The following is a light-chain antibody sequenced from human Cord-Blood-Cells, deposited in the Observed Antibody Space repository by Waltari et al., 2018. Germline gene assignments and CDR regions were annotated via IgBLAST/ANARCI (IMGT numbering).Light chain of an antibody. V-gene: IGLV2-14*01. CDR3: SSYTSSSTWV. J-gene: IGLJ3*02. Sequence: QSALTQPASVSGSPGQSITISCTGTSSDVGGYNYVSWYQQHPGKAPKLMIYDVSKRPSGVSNRFSGSKSGNEASLTISGLQAEDEADYYCSSYTSSSTWVFGGGTKLTVL. CDR2: DVS. CDR1: SSDVGGYNY.